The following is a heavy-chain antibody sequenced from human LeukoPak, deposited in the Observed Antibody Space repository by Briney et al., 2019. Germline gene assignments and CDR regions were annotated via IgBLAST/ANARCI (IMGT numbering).Heavy chain of an antibody. Sequence: GASVKVSCKASGYTITGYYMHWVRQAPGQGLEWMGRINPNSGGTNSIQKFQGRITMTRDTSISTAYMELSGLRSDDTAVYYCARDCEMYSGSPLGYWGQGTLVTVSS. CDR2: INPNSGGT. D-gene: IGHD1-26*01. CDR3: ARDCEMYSGSPLGY. V-gene: IGHV1-2*06. CDR1: GYTITGYY. J-gene: IGHJ4*02.